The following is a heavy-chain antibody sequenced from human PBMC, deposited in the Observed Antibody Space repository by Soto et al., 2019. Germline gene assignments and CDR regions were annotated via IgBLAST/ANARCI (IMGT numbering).Heavy chain of an antibody. Sequence: SVKVSCKASGGTFSSYAISWVRQAPGQGLEWMGGIIPIFGTANYAQKFQGRVTITADESTSTAYMELSSLRSEDTAVYYCARDTTHLIVGTNWFDPWGQGTLVTVSS. CDR2: IIPIFGTA. J-gene: IGHJ5*02. CDR1: GGTFSSYA. CDR3: ARDTTHLIVGTNWFDP. D-gene: IGHD3-22*01. V-gene: IGHV1-69*13.